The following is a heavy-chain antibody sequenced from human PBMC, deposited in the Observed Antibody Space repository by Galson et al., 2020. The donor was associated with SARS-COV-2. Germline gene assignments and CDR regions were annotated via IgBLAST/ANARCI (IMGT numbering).Heavy chain of an antibody. D-gene: IGHD3-22*01. CDR2: ISGSGGST. V-gene: IGHV3-23*01. CDR1: GFTFSSYA. CDR3: AKDRATRGYDSSGPTGFDY. Sequence: GGSLRLSCAASGFTFSSYAMSWVRQAPGKGLEWVSAISGSGGSTYYADSVKGRFTISRDNSKNTLYLQMNSLRAEDTAVYYCAKDRATRGYDSSGPTGFDYWGQGTLVTVSS. J-gene: IGHJ4*02.